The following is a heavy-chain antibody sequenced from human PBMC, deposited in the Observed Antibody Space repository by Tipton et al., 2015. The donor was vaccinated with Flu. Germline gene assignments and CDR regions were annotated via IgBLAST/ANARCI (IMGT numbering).Heavy chain of an antibody. D-gene: IGHD3-16*01. J-gene: IGHJ6*02. CDR1: GGSITAYY. CDR3: ARTTYDYTNYGTPGAYGMDV. V-gene: IGHV4-59*01. Sequence: LRLSCSVSGGSITAYYWSWIRQPPGQGLEWIGYIYYNRSSDYNPSLKSRVTMSADTSKNQFSLRLTSVTAADTAVYYCARTTYDYTNYGTPGAYGMDVWSQGTTVTVSS. CDR2: IYYNRSS.